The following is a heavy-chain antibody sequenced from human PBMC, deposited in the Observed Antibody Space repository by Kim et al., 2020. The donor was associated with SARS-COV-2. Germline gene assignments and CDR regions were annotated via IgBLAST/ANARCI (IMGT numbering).Heavy chain of an antibody. Sequence: SVKVSCKASGFTFTSSAVQWVRQARGQRLEWIGWIVVGSGNTNYAQKFQERVTNTRDMSTSTAYMELSSLRSEDTAVYYCAAGDSGYDLGDSYYFDYWGQGTLVTVSS. CDR2: IVVGSGNT. CDR3: AAGDSGYDLGDSYYFDY. J-gene: IGHJ4*02. D-gene: IGHD5-12*01. CDR1: GFTFTSSA. V-gene: IGHV1-58*01.